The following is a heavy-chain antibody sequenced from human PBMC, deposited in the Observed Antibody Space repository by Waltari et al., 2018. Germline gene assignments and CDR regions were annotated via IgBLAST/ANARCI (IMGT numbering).Heavy chain of an antibody. J-gene: IGHJ4*02. D-gene: IGHD2-15*01. CDR3: ARYGPDLTPASFDY. V-gene: IGHV4-4*07. CDR1: GGSISSYY. Sequence: QVQLQESGPGLVKPSETLSLTCTVSGGSISSYYWSWIRQPAGKGLEWIGRIYTSGSTNYNPSLKSRVTMSGDTSKNQFSLKLSSVTAADTAVYYCARYGPDLTPASFDYWGQGTLVTVSS. CDR2: IYTSGST.